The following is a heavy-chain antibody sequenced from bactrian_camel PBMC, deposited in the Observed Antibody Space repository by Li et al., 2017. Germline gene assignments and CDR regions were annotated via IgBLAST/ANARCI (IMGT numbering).Heavy chain of an antibody. Sequence: DVQLVESGGGLVQPGGSLRLSCAASGFTFSNYGMNWVRQAPGKGLEWISGIHSAGVTTNYADSVKGRFTISKDNAKNTLYLQMSSLKTDDTAVYYCAAQDVLGHWGQGTQVTVS. V-gene: IGHV3S40*01. D-gene: IGHD1*01. J-gene: IGHJ4*01. CDR1: GFTFSNYG. CDR3: AAQDVLGH. CDR2: IHSAGVTT.